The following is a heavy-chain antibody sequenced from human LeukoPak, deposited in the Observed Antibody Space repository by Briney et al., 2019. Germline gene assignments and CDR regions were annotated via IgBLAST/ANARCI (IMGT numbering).Heavy chain of an antibody. Sequence: SVTVSCTASGYTFTSYGISWVRQAPGQGLEWMGWISAYNGNTNYVQKLQGRVTMTTDTSTSTAYMELRSLRSDDTAVYYCARDRREYIAAAGPPDFDYWGQGTLVTVSS. V-gene: IGHV1-18*01. CDR1: GYTFTSYG. D-gene: IGHD6-13*01. J-gene: IGHJ4*02. CDR3: ARDRREYIAAAGPPDFDY. CDR2: ISAYNGNT.